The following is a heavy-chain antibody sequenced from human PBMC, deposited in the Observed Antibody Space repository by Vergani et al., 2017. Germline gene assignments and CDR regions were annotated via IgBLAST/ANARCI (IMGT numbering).Heavy chain of an antibody. D-gene: IGHD3-10*01. CDR3: ARYRYYLGSGSYPYFYYYGLDV. Sequence: EVQLVESGGGLVKRGGSLRLSCAASGFTFSSYSMNWVRQAPGKGLEWVSSISSSSSYIHYSDSLKGRFTISRDNAKSSLYLQMNSLRAEDTGVYYCARYRYYLGSGSYPYFYYYGLDVWGQGTAVTVS. V-gene: IGHV3-21*01. J-gene: IGHJ6*02. CDR2: ISSSSSYI. CDR1: GFTFSSYS.